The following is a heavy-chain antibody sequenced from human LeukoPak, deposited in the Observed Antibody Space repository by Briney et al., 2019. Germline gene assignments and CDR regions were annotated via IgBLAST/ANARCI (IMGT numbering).Heavy chain of an antibody. D-gene: IGHD1-26*01. CDR3: AKDRSIGTYYTFDH. Sequence: GGSLRLSCAASGFTFNDYVMTWVRQVPGKGLEWISSISASGAMTYYADSVKGRFTVSRDNSKNTLYLQMSRPTAADTAVYNCAKDRSIGTYYTFDHWGQGTLVTVSS. CDR2: ISASGAMT. V-gene: IGHV3-23*01. J-gene: IGHJ4*02. CDR1: GFTFNDYV.